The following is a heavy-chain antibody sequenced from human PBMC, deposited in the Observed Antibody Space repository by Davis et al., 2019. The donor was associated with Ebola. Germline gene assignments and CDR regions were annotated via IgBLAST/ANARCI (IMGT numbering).Heavy chain of an antibody. D-gene: IGHD1-7*01. Sequence: GESLKISCAASRFTFSSYSMNWVRQAPGKGLEWVSSISSSGSYIYYADSVKGRFTISRDNAKNSLFLQVNSLRAEDTALYYCARAGNYASPHHFDYWGQGSLVTVSS. CDR1: RFTFSSYS. J-gene: IGHJ4*02. V-gene: IGHV3-21*01. CDR2: ISSSGSYI. CDR3: ARAGNYASPHHFDY.